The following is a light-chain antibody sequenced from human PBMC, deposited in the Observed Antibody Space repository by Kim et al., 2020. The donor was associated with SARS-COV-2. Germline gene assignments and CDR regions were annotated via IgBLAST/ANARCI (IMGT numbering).Light chain of an antibody. CDR1: SSDVGSYNL. J-gene: IGLJ3*02. CDR3: CSYAGGRGV. Sequence: PGQSLTITCTGASSDVGSYNLVSWYQKPPGKAPKLMIYEVRKRPSGVSNRFSGSKSGNTASLTISGLQAEDEADYYCCSYAGGRGVFGGGTQLTVL. CDR2: EVR. V-gene: IGLV2-23*02.